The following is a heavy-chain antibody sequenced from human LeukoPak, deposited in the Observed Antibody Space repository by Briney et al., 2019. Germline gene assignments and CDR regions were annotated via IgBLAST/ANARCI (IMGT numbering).Heavy chain of an antibody. Sequence: SETLSLTCTVSGGSISSYYWSWIRQPAGKGLEWIGRIYTSGSTNYNPSLKSRATMSVDTSKNQFSLKLSSVTAADTAVYYCARSLLLWFGELSDAFDIWGQGTMVTVSS. CDR1: GGSISSYY. J-gene: IGHJ3*02. CDR2: IYTSGST. CDR3: ARSLLLWFGELSDAFDI. V-gene: IGHV4-4*07. D-gene: IGHD3-10*01.